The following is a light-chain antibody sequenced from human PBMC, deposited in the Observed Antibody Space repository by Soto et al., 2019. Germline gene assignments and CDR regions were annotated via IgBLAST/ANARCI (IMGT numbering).Light chain of an antibody. CDR1: QSVCSN. Sequence: IVLTQSPGTLSLSAGERVTLSCRASQSVCSNLAWYQPKPGQAPRLRIYGASTRATGIPARFSGSGSGTEFTLTISSMQSEDFAVYYCQQYNNWWTFGQGTKVDIK. CDR2: GAS. CDR3: QQYNNWWT. J-gene: IGKJ1*01. V-gene: IGKV3-15*01.